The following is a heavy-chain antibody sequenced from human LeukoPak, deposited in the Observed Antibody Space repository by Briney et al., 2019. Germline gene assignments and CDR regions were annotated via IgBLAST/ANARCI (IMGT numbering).Heavy chain of an antibody. V-gene: IGHV3-21*01. Sequence: GGSLRLSCAASGFTFSSYSMNWVRQAPGKGLEWVSYISSSSSYIYYADSVKGRFTISRDNAKNSLYLQMNSLRAEDTAVYYCARADGMAAAAHNRYNYFDYWGQGTLVTVSS. CDR3: ARADGMAAAAHNRYNYFDY. J-gene: IGHJ4*02. D-gene: IGHD6-13*01. CDR1: GFTFSSYS. CDR2: ISSSSSYI.